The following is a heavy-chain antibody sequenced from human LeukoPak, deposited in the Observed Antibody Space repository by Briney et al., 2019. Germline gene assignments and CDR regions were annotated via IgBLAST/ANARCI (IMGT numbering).Heavy chain of an antibody. D-gene: IGHD2-15*01. J-gene: IGHJ3*02. CDR2: IYPGDSDT. CDR3: ATTDRGYCSGGSCYLGAFDI. Sequence: GESLKISCKGSGYSFTSYWIGWVRQMPGKGLEWMGIIYPGDSDTRYSTSFQGQVTISADKSISTAYLQWSSLKASDTAMYYCATTDRGYCSGGSCYLGAFDIWGQGTMVTVSS. CDR1: GYSFTSYW. V-gene: IGHV5-51*01.